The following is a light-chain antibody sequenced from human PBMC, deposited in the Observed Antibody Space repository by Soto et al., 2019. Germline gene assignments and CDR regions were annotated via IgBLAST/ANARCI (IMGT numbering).Light chain of an antibody. V-gene: IGKV1-33*01. CDR2: EAS. CDR1: QDISKY. CDR3: QQYHSLPFP. J-gene: IGKJ3*01. Sequence: DIQMTQSPSSLSASVGDRITITCQASQDISKYLIWYQQTPGKAPKFLIYEASNLERGVPSRFSGSGSGTDFTLTINSLQPEDIVTYYCQQYHSLPFPFGPGTKLDIK.